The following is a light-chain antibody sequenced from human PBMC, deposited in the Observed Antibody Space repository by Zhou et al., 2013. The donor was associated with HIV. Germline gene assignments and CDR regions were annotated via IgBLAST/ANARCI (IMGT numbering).Light chain of an antibody. CDR1: QSVSSN. J-gene: IGKJ5*01. Sequence: EIVMTQSPATLSVSPGERATLSCRASQSVSSNLAWYQQKPGQAPRLLIYDTSNRATGIPARFSGSGSGTDFTLTISSLQPDDFATYYCQQCDNYSITFGQGTRLEIK. CDR3: QQCDNYSIT. V-gene: IGKV3D-15*01. CDR2: DTS.